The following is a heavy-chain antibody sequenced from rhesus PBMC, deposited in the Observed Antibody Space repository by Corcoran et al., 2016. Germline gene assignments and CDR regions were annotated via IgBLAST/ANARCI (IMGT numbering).Heavy chain of an antibody. J-gene: IGHJ4*01. CDR3: ARGTFDY. D-gene: IGHD1-1*01. CDR2: ISNGGGST. V-gene: IGHV3-59*01. Sequence: EVQLVGSGGGLAKPGWTLRLSCAGSGFTCSDYYMRGVRQASGKGLEWVSRISNGGGSTWYADSVKGRFTISRENAKNTLYLQMDSLRAEDTAVYYCARGTFDYWGQGVLVTVSS. CDR1: GFTCSDYY.